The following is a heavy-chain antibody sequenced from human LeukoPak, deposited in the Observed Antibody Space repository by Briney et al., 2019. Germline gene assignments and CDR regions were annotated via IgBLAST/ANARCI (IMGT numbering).Heavy chain of an antibody. CDR1: GGSFSGYY. Sequence: SETLSLTRAVYGGSFSGYYWSWIRQPPGKGLEWIGEINHSGSTNYNPSLKSRVTMSVDTSKNQFSLKLSSVTAADTAVYYCARTVIAAYFDYWGQGTLVTVSS. CDR2: INHSGST. D-gene: IGHD6-6*01. CDR3: ARTVIAAYFDY. V-gene: IGHV4-34*01. J-gene: IGHJ4*02.